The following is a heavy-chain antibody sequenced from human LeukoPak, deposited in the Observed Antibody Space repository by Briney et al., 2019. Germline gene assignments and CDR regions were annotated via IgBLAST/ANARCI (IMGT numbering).Heavy chain of an antibody. CDR3: ARAFEKRYIMVVAATDAFDI. V-gene: IGHV1-69*13. CDR2: IIPIFGTA. CDR1: GGTFSSYA. Sequence: ASVKVSCKASGGTFSSYAISWVRQAPGQGLEWMGGIIPIFGTANYAQKFQGRVTITADESTSTAYMELSSLRSEDTAVYYCARAFEKRYIMVVAATDAFDIWGQGTMVTVSS. J-gene: IGHJ3*02. D-gene: IGHD2-15*01.